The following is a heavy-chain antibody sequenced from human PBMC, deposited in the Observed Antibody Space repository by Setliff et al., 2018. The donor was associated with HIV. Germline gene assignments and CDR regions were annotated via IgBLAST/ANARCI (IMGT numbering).Heavy chain of an antibody. CDR1: GFTFSDYY. CDR2: ISSSASTI. Sequence: PGGSLRLSCAASGFTFSDYYISCIRQAPGKGREWDSYISSSASTIYYADSVKGRFTISRDNSNNSLYLHMNSLRARDTAVYYCARAAEYFNFWTGYHPHAFDIWGQGTMVTVSS. D-gene: IGHD3-3*01. V-gene: IGHV3-11*04. CDR3: ARAAEYFNFWTGYHPHAFDI. J-gene: IGHJ3*02.